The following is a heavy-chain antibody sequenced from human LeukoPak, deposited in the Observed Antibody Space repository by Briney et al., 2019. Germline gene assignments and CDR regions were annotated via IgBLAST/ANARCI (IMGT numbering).Heavy chain of an antibody. CDR3: ARDYKAEYYDILTGYYIPYNWFDP. J-gene: IGHJ5*02. V-gene: IGHV4-39*02. Sequence: SETLSLTCTVSGGSISSSSYYWGWIRQPPGKGLEWIGSIYYSGSTYYNPSLKSRVTISVDTSKNQFSLKLSSVTAADTAVYYCARDYKAEYYDILTGYYIPYNWFDPWGQGTLVTVSS. CDR1: GGSISSSSYY. CDR2: IYYSGST. D-gene: IGHD3-9*01.